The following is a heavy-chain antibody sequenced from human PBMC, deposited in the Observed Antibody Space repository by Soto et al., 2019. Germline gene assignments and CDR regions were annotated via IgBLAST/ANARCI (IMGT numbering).Heavy chain of an antibody. V-gene: IGHV4-39*01. J-gene: IGHJ5*02. Sequence: PSETLSLTCTVSGGSITSSSHYWGWIRQPPGKGLECIGNIYYDGNTYYNPSLKSRVTISLDTSKNQFSLKLSSVTAADTAVYYCARSIDPWGQGTLVTVSS. CDR2: IYYDGNT. CDR1: GGSITSSSHY. CDR3: ARSIDP.